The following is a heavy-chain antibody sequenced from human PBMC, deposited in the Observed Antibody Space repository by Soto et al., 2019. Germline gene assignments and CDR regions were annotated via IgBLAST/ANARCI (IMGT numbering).Heavy chain of an antibody. CDR3: ASLYYDFWSGYYYNDC. CDR1: GGSISSSSYY. J-gene: IGHJ4*02. D-gene: IGHD3-3*01. CDR2: IYYSGST. Sequence: QLQLQESGPGLVKPSETLSLTCTVSGGSISSSSYYWGWIRQPPGKGLEWIGGIYYSGSTYYNPSLKSRVTISVDTSKSQFGLKLSSVTAADTAVYYCASLYYDFWSGYYYNDCWGQGTLVTVSS. V-gene: IGHV4-39*01.